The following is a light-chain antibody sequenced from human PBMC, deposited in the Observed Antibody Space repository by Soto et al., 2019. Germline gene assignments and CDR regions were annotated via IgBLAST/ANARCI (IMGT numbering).Light chain of an antibody. Sequence: EIVLTQSPGTLSLSPGERATLSCRASQSVSSSYLAWYQQKPGQAPRLLIYGASSRATGIPDRFSGSGSGTDFTLTISTLEPDDFAVYYCHHYCISPLTFGVGAKVEIK. CDR3: HHYCISPLT. CDR1: QSVSSSY. J-gene: IGKJ4*01. V-gene: IGKV3-20*01. CDR2: GAS.